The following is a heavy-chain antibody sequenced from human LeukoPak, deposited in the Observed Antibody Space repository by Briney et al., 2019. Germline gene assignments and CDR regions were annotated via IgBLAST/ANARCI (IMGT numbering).Heavy chain of an antibody. J-gene: IGHJ4*02. Sequence: PSQTLSLTCTVSGNSISSGDNYWSWIRQPAGKGLEWIGRIYTSGSTNYNPSLKSRVTISGDTSKNQFSLKLSSVTAADTAVYYCARRKAYSTSSDYWGQGTLVTVSS. CDR3: ARRKAYSTSSDY. CDR1: GNSISSGDNY. CDR2: IYTSGST. V-gene: IGHV4-61*02. D-gene: IGHD6-6*01.